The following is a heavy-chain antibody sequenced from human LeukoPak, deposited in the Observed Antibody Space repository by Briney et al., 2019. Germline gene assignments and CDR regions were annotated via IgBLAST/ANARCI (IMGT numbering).Heavy chain of an antibody. Sequence: SETLSLTCTVSGGSISSSSYYWGWIRQPPGKGLEWIGTIYYSGTTYYNPSLKSRVTMSVDTSKNQFSLKLSSVTAADTAVYYCAREARYFDWLLPHLDYWGQGTLVTVSS. J-gene: IGHJ4*02. CDR3: AREARYFDWLLPHLDY. V-gene: IGHV4-39*07. CDR2: IYYSGTT. D-gene: IGHD3-9*01. CDR1: GGSISSSSYY.